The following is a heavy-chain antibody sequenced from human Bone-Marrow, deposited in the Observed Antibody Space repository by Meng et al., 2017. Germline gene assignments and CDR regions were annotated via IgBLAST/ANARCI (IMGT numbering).Heavy chain of an antibody. CDR3: ARDADWVIFDH. D-gene: IGHD3-9*01. CDR2: INTDASIT. V-gene: IGHV3-74*03. CDR1: GFTFSSYN. Sequence: GESLKISCAASGFTFSSYNMHWVRQTPGEGLVWVSRINTDASITTYADSVKGRFTISRDDAKNTVYLQMNSLRAEDTAVYYCARDADWVIFDHWGQGALVNGAS. J-gene: IGHJ4*02.